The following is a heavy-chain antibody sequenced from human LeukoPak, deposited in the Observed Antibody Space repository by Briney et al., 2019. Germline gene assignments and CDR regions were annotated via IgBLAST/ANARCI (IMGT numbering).Heavy chain of an antibody. CDR2: ISSSSSYI. J-gene: IGHJ3*02. CDR3: ASLTRWQQWEKGDAFDI. CDR1: GVTFSSYS. D-gene: IGHD5-24*01. Sequence: GGSLRLSCAASGVTFSSYSMNWVRQAPGKGLEWVSSISSSSSYIYYADSVKGRFTISRDNAKNSLYLQMNSLRAEDTAVYYCASLTRWQQWEKGDAFDIWGQGTMVTVSS. V-gene: IGHV3-21*01.